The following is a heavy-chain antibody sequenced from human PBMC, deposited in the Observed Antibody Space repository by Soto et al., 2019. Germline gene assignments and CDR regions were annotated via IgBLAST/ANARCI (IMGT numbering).Heavy chain of an antibody. CDR3: AKDQLGYWNDYFDY. D-gene: IGHD1-1*01. J-gene: IGHJ4*02. CDR2: ISGSGGST. Sequence: GGSLRLSCAASGFTFSSYAMSWVRQAPGKGLEWVSAISGSGGSTYYADSVKGRITISRDNSKNTLYLQMNSLRAEDTAVYYSAKDQLGYWNDYFDYWGQGTLVTVSS. CDR1: GFTFSSYA. V-gene: IGHV3-23*01.